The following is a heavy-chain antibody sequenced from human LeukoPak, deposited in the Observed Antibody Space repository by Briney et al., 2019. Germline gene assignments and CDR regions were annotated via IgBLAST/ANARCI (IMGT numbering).Heavy chain of an antibody. V-gene: IGHV3-49*04. CDR1: GFTFGDYA. CDR2: IRSKAYGGTT. J-gene: IGHJ4*02. Sequence: GGSLRLSCTASGFTFGDYAMSWVRQAPGKGLEWVGFIRSKAYGGTTEYAASVKRRFTISRDDSKSIAYLQMNSLKTEDTAVYYCTGQYSSSSHPWGQGTLVTVSS. CDR3: TGQYSSSSHP. D-gene: IGHD6-13*01.